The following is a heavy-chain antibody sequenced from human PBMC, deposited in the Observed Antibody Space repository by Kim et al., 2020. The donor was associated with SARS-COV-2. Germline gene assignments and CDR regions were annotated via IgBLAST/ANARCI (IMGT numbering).Heavy chain of an antibody. J-gene: IGHJ4*02. CDR1: GFTVSSNY. CDR3: ARQKDCSGGSCYDYFDY. V-gene: IGHV3-53*01. CDR2: IYSGGST. D-gene: IGHD2-15*01. Sequence: GGSLRLSCAASGFTVSSNYMSWVRQAPGKGLEWVSVIYSGGSTYYADSVKGRFTISRDNSKNTLYLQMNSLRAEDTAVYYCARQKDCSGGSCYDYFDYWGQGTLVTVSS.